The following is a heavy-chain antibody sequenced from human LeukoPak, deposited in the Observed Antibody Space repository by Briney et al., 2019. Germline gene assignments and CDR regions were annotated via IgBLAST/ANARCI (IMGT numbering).Heavy chain of an antibody. D-gene: IGHD3-10*01. V-gene: IGHV4-30-4*07. J-gene: IGHJ5*02. CDR2: IYYSGST. CDR3: ARLATVNSRSKMVRGVISARWFDP. Sequence: SETLSLTCAVSGGSISSGGYSWSWIRQPPGKGLEWIGYIYYSGSTYYNPSLKSRVTISVDTSKNQFSLKLSSVTAADTAVYYCARLATVNSRSKMVRGVISARWFDPWGQGTLVTVSS. CDR1: GGSISSGGYS.